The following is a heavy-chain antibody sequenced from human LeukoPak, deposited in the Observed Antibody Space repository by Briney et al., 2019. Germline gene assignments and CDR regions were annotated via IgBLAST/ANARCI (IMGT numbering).Heavy chain of an antibody. CDR3: ARESSGYVGY. V-gene: IGHV4-34*01. J-gene: IGHJ4*02. Sequence: PSETLSLTCAVYGGSFSGYYWSWIRQPPGKGLEWIGEINHSGSTNYNPSLKSRVTISVDTSKNQFSLKLSSVTAADTAVYYCARESSGYVGYWGQGTLVTVSS. D-gene: IGHD5-12*01. CDR1: GGSFSGYY. CDR2: INHSGST.